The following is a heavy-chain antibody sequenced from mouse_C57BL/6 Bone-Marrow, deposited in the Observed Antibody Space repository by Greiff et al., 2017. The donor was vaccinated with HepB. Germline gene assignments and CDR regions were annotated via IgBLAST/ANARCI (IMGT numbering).Heavy chain of an antibody. J-gene: IGHJ2*01. Sequence: QVQLQQPGAELVKPGASVKLSCKASGYTFTSYWMHWVKQRPGRGLEWIGRIDPNSGGTKYNEKFKSKATLTVDKPSSTAYMQLSSLTSEDSAVEYCARHEAYDGDYVGNFDYWGQGTTLTVSS. V-gene: IGHV1-72*01. CDR2: IDPNSGGT. CDR1: GYTFTSYW. CDR3: ARHEAYDGDYVGNFDY. D-gene: IGHD2-3*01.